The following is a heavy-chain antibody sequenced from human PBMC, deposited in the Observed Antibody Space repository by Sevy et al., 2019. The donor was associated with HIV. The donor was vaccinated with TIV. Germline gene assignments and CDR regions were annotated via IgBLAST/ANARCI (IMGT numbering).Heavy chain of an antibody. J-gene: IGHJ4*02. Sequence: GGSLRLSCAASGFTVSSNYMSWIRQAPGKGLEWVSVIYSGGSTYYADSVKGRFTISRDNSKNTLYLQMNSLRAEDTAVYYCARSLDFWSGYYIDYWGQGTLVTVSS. CDR1: GFTVSSNY. CDR2: IYSGGST. D-gene: IGHD3-3*01. V-gene: IGHV3-53*01. CDR3: ARSLDFWSGYYIDY.